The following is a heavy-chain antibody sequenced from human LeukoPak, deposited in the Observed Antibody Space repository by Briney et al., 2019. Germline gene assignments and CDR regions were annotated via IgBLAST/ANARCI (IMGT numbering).Heavy chain of an antibody. D-gene: IGHD6-19*01. CDR3: AKDGDSGWPHGYFFDY. J-gene: IGHJ4*02. Sequence: GGSLRLSCAASGFTFSSYGMHWVRQAPGKGLEWVSVISYDGDYKFYADSVKGRFTISRDNSKNTLYLQMNSLRPEDTAVFYCAKDGDSGWPHGYFFDYWGQGALVTVSS. CDR2: ISYDGDYK. V-gene: IGHV3-30*18. CDR1: GFTFSSYG.